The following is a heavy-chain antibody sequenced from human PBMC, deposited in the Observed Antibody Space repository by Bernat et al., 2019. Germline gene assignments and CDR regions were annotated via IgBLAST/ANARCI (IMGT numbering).Heavy chain of an antibody. CDR3: ARDQIVGATIDAFDI. V-gene: IGHV3-7*01. CDR2: IKQDGSEK. CDR1: GFTFSSYW. D-gene: IGHD1-26*01. J-gene: IGHJ3*02. Sequence: EVQLVESGGGLVQPGGSLRLSCAASGFTFSSYWMSWVRQAPGKGLEWVANIKQDGSEKYYVDSVKGRFTISRDNAKNSLYLQMNSLRAEDTAVYYCARDQIVGATIDAFDIWGQGTTVTVSS.